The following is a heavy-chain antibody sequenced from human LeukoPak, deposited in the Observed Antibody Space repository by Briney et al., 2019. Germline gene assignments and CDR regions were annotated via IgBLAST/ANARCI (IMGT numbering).Heavy chain of an antibody. CDR1: GFTFSSYW. CDR3: ARGVFLDFWSGWADYYFDH. V-gene: IGHV3-74*01. D-gene: IGHD3-3*01. CDR2: INSDGSST. Sequence: PGGSLRLSCAASGFTFSSYWMHWVRQAPGKGLVWVSRINSDGSSTSYADSVKGRFTISRDNAKNTLYLQMNSLRAEDTAVYYCARGVFLDFWSGWADYYFDHWGQGTLVTVSS. J-gene: IGHJ4*02.